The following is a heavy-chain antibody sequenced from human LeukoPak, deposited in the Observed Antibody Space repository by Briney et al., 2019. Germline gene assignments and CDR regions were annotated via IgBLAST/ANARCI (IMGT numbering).Heavy chain of an antibody. CDR2: IKQDGSEK. V-gene: IGHV3-7*01. J-gene: IGHJ4*02. Sequence: GSLRLSCAASGFTFSIYWMSWVRQAPGKGLEWVANIKQDGSEKNYVDSVKGRFTISRDNAKNSLYLQMSSLRAEDTAVYYCARTGGWPLPYFDYWGQGTLVTVSS. CDR3: ARTGGWPLPYFDY. D-gene: IGHD6-19*01. CDR1: GFTFSIYW.